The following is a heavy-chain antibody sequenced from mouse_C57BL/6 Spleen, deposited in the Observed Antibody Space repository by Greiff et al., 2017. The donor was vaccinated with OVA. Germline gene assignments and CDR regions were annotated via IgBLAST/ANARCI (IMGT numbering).Heavy chain of an antibody. Sequence: QVQLQQPGAELVKPGASVKLSCKASGYTFTSYWMQWVKQRPGQGLEWIGEIDPSDSYTNYNQKFKGKATLTVDTSSSTAYMQLSSLTSEDSAVYYCASGDNYGYFDVWGTGTTVTVSS. J-gene: IGHJ1*03. CDR3: ASGDNYGYFDV. CDR1: GYTFTSYW. D-gene: IGHD3-1*01. V-gene: IGHV1-50*01. CDR2: IDPSDSYT.